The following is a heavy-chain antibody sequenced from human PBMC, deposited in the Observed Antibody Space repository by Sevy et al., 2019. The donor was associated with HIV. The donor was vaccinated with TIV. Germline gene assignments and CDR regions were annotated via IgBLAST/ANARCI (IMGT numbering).Heavy chain of an antibody. CDR2: MNPNSGNT. CDR3: ARIHRAYCGGDCYYNWFDP. D-gene: IGHD2-21*02. Sequence: ASVKVSCKASGYTFTSYDINWVRQATGQGLEWMGWMNPNSGNTGYAQKFQGRVTMTRNTSISTAYRELSSLRSEDTAVYYCARIHRAYCGGDCYYNWFDPWGQGTLVTVSS. V-gene: IGHV1-8*01. CDR1: GYTFTSYD. J-gene: IGHJ5*02.